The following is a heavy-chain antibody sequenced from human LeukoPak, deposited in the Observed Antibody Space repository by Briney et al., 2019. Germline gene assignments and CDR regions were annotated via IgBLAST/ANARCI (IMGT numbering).Heavy chain of an antibody. J-gene: IGHJ3*02. CDR1: GFTFSSYG. CDR2: IWYDGSNK. V-gene: IGHV3-33*01. CDR3: AREYYYDSSLAFDI. Sequence: GGSLRLSCAASGFTFSSYGMDWVRQAPGKGLEWVAAIWYDGSNKHYVDSVKGRFTISRDNSKNTLYLQMNSLRAEDTAVYYCAREYYYDSSLAFDIWGQGTMVTVSS. D-gene: IGHD3-22*01.